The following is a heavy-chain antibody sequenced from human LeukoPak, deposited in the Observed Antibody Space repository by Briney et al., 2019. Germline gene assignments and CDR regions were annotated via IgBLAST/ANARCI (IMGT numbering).Heavy chain of an antibody. CDR3: AKGLSLRGPFDF. D-gene: IGHD3-10*01. J-gene: IGHJ4*02. V-gene: IGHV3-23*01. CDR1: GFTFSSYA. Sequence: GGSLRLSCAASGFTFSSYAMSWVRQAPGKGLEWVSSISGGGETTYYADSAKGRFTISRDNSKNTLYLQMNSLRAEDTAVYYCAKGLSLRGPFDFWGQGTLVTVSS. CDR2: ISGGGETT.